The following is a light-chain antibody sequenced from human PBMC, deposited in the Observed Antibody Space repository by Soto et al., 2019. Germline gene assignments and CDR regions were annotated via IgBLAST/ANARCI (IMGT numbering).Light chain of an antibody. CDR3: QHRADWPRGS. J-gene: IGKJ2*01. Sequence: EIVMTQSPATLSVSPGERATLSCRASQSISSNLAWYQQRPGQAPRLLIYGASTRATGIPGRFSGGGSGTEFTLTISSLEPDDFAVYYCQHRADWPRGSFGQGTKLEIK. V-gene: IGKV3D-15*01. CDR2: GAS. CDR1: QSISSN.